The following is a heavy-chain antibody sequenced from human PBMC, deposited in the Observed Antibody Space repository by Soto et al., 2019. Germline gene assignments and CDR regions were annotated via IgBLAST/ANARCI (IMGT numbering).Heavy chain of an antibody. CDR1: GASISGYY. Sequence: SETLSLTCTVSGASISGYYWSWIRKSAGKGLEWIGRIYATGTTDYNPSLKSRVMMSVDTSKEQFSLKLRSVTAADTAVYYCVRDGTKTLRDWFDPWGQGISVTVSS. CDR2: IYATGTT. V-gene: IGHV4-4*07. D-gene: IGHD1-1*01. CDR3: VRDGTKTLRDWFDP. J-gene: IGHJ5*02.